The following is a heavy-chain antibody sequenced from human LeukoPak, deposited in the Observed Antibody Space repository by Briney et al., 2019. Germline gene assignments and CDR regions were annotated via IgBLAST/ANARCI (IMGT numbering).Heavy chain of an antibody. CDR1: GGSISSYY. CDR3: AREQHSSGWYANFDY. V-gene: IGHV4-4*07. Sequence: SETLSLTCTVSGGSISSYYWSWIRQPAGKGLEWIGRIYTSGSTNYNPSLKSRVAMSVDTSKNQFSLKLSSVTAADTAVYYCAREQHSSGWYANFDYWGQGTLVTVSS. J-gene: IGHJ4*02. D-gene: IGHD6-19*01. CDR2: IYTSGST.